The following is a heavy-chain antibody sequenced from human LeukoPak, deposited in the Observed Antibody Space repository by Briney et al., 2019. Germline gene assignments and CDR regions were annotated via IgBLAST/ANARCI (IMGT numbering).Heavy chain of an antibody. V-gene: IGHV1-69*13. CDR2: IIPIFGTA. D-gene: IGHD4-17*01. Sequence: SVKVSCKASGGTFSGYAISWVRQAPGQGLEWMGGIIPIFGTANYAQKFQGRVTITADESTSTAYMELSSLRSEDTAVYYCARDSAYGDFYINYFDYWGQGTLVTVSS. J-gene: IGHJ4*02. CDR3: ARDSAYGDFYINYFDY. CDR1: GGTFSGYA.